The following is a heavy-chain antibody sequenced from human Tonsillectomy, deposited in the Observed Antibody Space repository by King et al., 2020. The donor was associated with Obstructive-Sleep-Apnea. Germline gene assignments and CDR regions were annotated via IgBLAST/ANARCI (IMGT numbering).Heavy chain of an antibody. J-gene: IGHJ4*02. Sequence: VQLVESGGGLVQPGGSLRLSCAASGFTFSNYWMHWVRLAPGKGPLWVSRINIDGSSTDYVGSVKGRFTISRDNAKNTLYLQMNSLRPEDTAVYFCAIRYSSIWAFDYWGQGTLVTVSS. CDR2: INIDGSST. CDR3: AIRYSSIWAFDY. V-gene: IGHV3-74*01. CDR1: GFTFSNYW. D-gene: IGHD6-13*01.